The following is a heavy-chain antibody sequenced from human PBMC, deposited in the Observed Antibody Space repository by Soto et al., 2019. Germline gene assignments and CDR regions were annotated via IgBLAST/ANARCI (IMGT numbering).Heavy chain of an antibody. CDR2: IIPILGIA. V-gene: IGHV1-69*02. CDR1: GYTFTSYY. J-gene: IGHJ6*02. Sequence: SVKVSCKASGYTFTSYYMHWVRQAPGQGLEWMGRIIPILGIANYAQKFQGRVTITADKSTSTAYMELSSLRSEDTAVYYCANYWLSGSYSGPPDYYYYGMDVWGQGTTVTVSS. CDR3: ANYWLSGSYSGPPDYYYYGMDV. D-gene: IGHD1-26*01.